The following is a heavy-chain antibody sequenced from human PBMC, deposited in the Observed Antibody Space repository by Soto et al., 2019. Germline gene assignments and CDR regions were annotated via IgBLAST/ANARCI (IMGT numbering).Heavy chain of an antibody. Sequence: QVQLVQSGAEVKKPGSSVKVSCKASGGTFSNFVISWVRQASGQGLEWMGGFIPIFGTANYAQQFQSRVTITADESTRTASMELSSLRSEDTAVYYCARDPKPSITMVRGSMDVWGQGTTVIVSS. CDR2: FIPIFGTA. V-gene: IGHV1-69*01. D-gene: IGHD3-10*01. CDR1: GGTFSNFV. J-gene: IGHJ6*02. CDR3: ARDPKPSITMVRGSMDV.